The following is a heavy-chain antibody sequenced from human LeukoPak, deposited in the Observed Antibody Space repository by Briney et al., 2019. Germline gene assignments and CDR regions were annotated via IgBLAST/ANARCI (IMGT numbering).Heavy chain of an antibody. CDR2: IDIDGTGT. V-gene: IGHV3-74*01. CDR3: GTVFDH. CDR1: GFTFTNYW. Sequence: GGSLRLSCAASGFTFTNYWMHWVRQAPGKGLVWVSRIDIDGTGTSYANSVKGRFTISRDNAKNTVSLQMNSLKAEDTAVYYCGTVFDHWGPGILVTVSS. J-gene: IGHJ4*02.